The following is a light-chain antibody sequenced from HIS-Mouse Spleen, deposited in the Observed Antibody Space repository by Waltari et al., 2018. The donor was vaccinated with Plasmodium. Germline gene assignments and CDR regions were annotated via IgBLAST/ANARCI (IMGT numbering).Light chain of an antibody. V-gene: IGKV1-27*01. CDR1: QGISNY. CDR2: AAS. J-gene: IGKJ2*01. CDR3: QKYNSAPHT. Sequence: DIQMTQSPSYLPASVGDRVTITCRATQGISNYLAWYQQKPGKVPKLLIYAASTLQSGVPSRFSGSGSGTDFTLTISSLQPEDVATYYCQKYNSAPHTFGQGTKLEIK.